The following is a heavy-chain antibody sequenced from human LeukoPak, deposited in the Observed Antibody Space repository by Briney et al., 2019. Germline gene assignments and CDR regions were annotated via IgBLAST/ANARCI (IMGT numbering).Heavy chain of an antibody. Sequence: GGSLRLSCGASGFIFSNYWMSWVRQAPGEGLEWVANIGPDGSEKNSVDSVTGRFTFSRDNAKNSLDLQMNSLRAEDTAVYYCARVPTPLGSGLFDYWGQGTLVTVS. D-gene: IGHD3-10*01. V-gene: IGHV3-7*01. CDR3: ARVPTPLGSGLFDY. CDR2: IGPDGSEK. J-gene: IGHJ4*02. CDR1: GFIFSNYW.